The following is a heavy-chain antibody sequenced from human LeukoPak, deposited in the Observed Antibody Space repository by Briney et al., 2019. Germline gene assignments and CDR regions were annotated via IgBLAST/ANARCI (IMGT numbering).Heavy chain of an antibody. V-gene: IGHV4-4*09. CDR3: ARGRARYSRDAIDI. CDR1: GGSISSYY. D-gene: IGHD6-13*01. CDR2: IYTSGNT. J-gene: IGHJ3*02. Sequence: SETLSLTCTVSGGSISSYYWSWIRQPPEKGLEWIGYIYTSGNTHYSPSLKSRVTMSVDTSKNEFFLQLTSVTAADTAVYYCARGRARYSRDAIDIWGQGTMVTVSS.